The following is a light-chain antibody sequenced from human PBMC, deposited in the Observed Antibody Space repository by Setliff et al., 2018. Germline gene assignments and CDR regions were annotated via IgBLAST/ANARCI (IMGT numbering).Light chain of an antibody. J-gene: IGLJ1*01. Sequence: QSVLTQPASVSGSPGQSITISCTGTSSDIGGSDYVSWYQQHPGTAPKFMILDVNERPSGVSSRFSGSKSGNAASLTISGLQAEDEAIYYCASYSRTTTFVFAPGTKVTVL. CDR2: DVN. V-gene: IGLV2-14*03. CDR3: ASYSRTTTFV. CDR1: SSDIGGSDY.